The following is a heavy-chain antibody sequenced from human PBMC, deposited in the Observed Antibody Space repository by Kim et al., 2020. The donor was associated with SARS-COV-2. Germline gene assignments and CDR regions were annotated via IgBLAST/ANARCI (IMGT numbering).Heavy chain of an antibody. J-gene: IGHJ5*02. V-gene: IGHV3-72*01. Sequence: YAASVKGRFTISRDDSKNSLYLQMNSLKTEDTAVYYCARVRVGSGSSLTPWGQGTLVTVSS. D-gene: IGHD3-10*01. CDR3: ARVRVGSGSSLTP.